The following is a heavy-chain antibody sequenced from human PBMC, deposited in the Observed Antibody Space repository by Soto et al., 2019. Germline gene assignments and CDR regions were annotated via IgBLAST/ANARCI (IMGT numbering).Heavy chain of an antibody. CDR2: ISGTGGGT. V-gene: IGHV3-23*01. J-gene: IGHJ6*02. D-gene: IGHD3-10*01. CDR3: AKRAFYGAGIPNYYGMDV. CDR1: GFTFSNYA. Sequence: EVHLLESGGGLVQPGGSLRLSCAASGFTFSNYAMTWVRQAPGKGLEWVSVISGTGGGTNNADSAKGRFTTSRDNSKNTLDLQMISLRAADTAVYYCAKRAFYGAGIPNYYGMDVWGQGTAVTVSS.